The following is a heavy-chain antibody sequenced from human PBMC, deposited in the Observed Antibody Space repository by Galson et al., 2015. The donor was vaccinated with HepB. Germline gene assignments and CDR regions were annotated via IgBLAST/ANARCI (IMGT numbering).Heavy chain of an antibody. Sequence: SVKVSCKASGYTFTGYYMHWVRQAPGQGLEWMGWINPNSGGTNYAQKFQGRVTMTRDTSISTAYMELGRLRSDDTAVYYCARGFLVRQQLALDYWGQGTLVTVSS. J-gene: IGHJ4*02. CDR3: ARGFLVRQQLALDY. D-gene: IGHD6-13*01. CDR2: INPNSGGT. V-gene: IGHV1-2*02. CDR1: GYTFTGYY.